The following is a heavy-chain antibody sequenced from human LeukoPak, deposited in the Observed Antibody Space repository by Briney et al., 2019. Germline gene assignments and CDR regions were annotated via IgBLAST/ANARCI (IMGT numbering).Heavy chain of an antibody. CDR1: GFTFSSYS. Sequence: GGSLRLSCAASGFTFSSYSMNWVRQAPGKGLEWVSSINITSSYIYYADSVKSRFTISTDNAKNSLYLQMNSLRAEDTAVYYCARASLGPVDYWGQGTLVTVSS. CDR3: ARASLGPVDY. D-gene: IGHD2-2*01. V-gene: IGHV3-21*01. CDR2: INITSSYI. J-gene: IGHJ4*02.